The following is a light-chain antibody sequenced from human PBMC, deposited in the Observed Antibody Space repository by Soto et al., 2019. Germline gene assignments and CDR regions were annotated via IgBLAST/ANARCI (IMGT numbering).Light chain of an antibody. J-gene: IGLJ1*01. Sequence: QSVLTQPPSASGTPGQRVTISCSGAISNIGTNSVHWYQHHPATDPTHVIYADSQQPSGGPDRFSCSKSCTSASLAIICRHSEDDADDLCAAWDENLNGPFFGTGTKLTVL. CDR3: AAWDENLNGPF. V-gene: IGLV1-44*01. CDR2: ADS. CDR1: ISNIGTNS.